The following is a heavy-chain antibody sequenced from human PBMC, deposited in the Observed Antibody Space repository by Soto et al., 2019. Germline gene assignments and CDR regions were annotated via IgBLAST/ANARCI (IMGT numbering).Heavy chain of an antibody. V-gene: IGHV5-51*01. J-gene: IGHJ6*04. D-gene: IGHD5-12*01. CDR3: AIRARDGYKTKGFYYGMDV. Sequence: GESLKISCKGSGYSFTSYWIGWVRQMPGKGLEWMAIIYPGDSDTRYSPSFQGQVTISADKSISTAYLQWSSLKASDTAMYYCAIRARDGYKTKGFYYGMDVWGEGTTATVSS. CDR1: GYSFTSYW. CDR2: IYPGDSDT.